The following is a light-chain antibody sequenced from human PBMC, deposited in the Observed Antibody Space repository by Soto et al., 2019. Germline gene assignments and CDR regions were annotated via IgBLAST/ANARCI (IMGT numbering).Light chain of an antibody. CDR3: TSYTSSTPFYV. CDR2: DVY. Sequence: QSALTQPASVSGSPGQSIVISCTGVRTDVDGYDYVSWYQQHPGQAPQLIIYDVYNRPSVDSHRFSGSKSGDTASLTLTGLMSEDVADFSCTSYTSSTPFYVFGTGTKVTVL. CDR1: RTDVDGYDY. J-gene: IGLJ1*01. V-gene: IGLV2-14*03.